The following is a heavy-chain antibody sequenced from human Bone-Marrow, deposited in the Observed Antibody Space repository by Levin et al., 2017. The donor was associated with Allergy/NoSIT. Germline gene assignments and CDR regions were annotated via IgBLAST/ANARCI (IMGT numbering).Heavy chain of an antibody. CDR2: ISGRTGKT. Sequence: EASVKVSCAASGFTFSSYAMNWVRQAPGKRLEWVSSISGRTGKTYYSDSVKGRFTVSRDNSKNTLYLQMNSLRDEDTALYYCARFSDCGGDCPSDYWGQGTLVTVSS. CDR3: ARFSDCGGDCPSDY. J-gene: IGHJ4*02. V-gene: IGHV3-23*01. CDR1: GFTFSSYA. D-gene: IGHD2-21*01.